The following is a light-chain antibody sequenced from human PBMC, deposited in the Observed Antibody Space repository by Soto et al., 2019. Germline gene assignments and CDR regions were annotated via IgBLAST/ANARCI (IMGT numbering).Light chain of an antibody. Sequence: EIVLTQSPATLSVSPGVRATLSCRASQDVMYDLAWYQQKPGQAPRLLAYGASTRATDAPPRFRGSGSGTEFSLTISSLQSEDFATYYCQQYRSWPRTFGQGSRVEIK. CDR2: GAS. CDR3: QQYRSWPRT. V-gene: IGKV3-15*01. J-gene: IGKJ1*01. CDR1: QDVMYD.